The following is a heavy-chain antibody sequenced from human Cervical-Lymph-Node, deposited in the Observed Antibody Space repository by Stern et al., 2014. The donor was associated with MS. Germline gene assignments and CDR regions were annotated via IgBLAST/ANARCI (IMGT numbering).Heavy chain of an antibody. CDR1: GYTFSGYF. V-gene: IGHV1-2*02. J-gene: IGHJ4*02. CDR2: INPNSGGT. D-gene: IGHD2-15*01. CDR3: ARERVGGAIDF. Sequence: QVQLVQSGAEVKKPGASEKVSCKASGYTFSGYFMHWVRQAPGQGLEWMGWINPNSGGTNYAQKFQGRVTMTRDTSISTAYMELSRLRSDDTAMFYCARERVGGAIDFWGQGTLVTVSS.